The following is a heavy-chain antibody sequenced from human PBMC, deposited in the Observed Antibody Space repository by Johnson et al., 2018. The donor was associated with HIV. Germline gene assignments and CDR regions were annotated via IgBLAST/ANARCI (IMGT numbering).Heavy chain of an antibody. CDR1: GFTFSNYG. J-gene: IGHJ3*02. CDR3: AKDWLAYCGGDCYSRAFDI. Sequence: QLLESGGGVVQPGGSLRLSCAASGFTFSNYGMHWVRQAPGKGLEWVTFIRYDGSNKYYADSVKGRFTISRDNSKNTLYLQMNSLRAEDTAVYYCAKDWLAYCGGDCYSRAFDIWGQGTMVTVSS. CDR2: IRYDGSNK. V-gene: IGHV3-30*02. D-gene: IGHD2-21*02.